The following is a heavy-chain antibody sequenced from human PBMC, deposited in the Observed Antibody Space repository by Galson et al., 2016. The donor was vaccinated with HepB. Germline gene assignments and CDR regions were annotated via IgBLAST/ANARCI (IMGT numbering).Heavy chain of an antibody. CDR1: GDSVSSNSAG. J-gene: IGHJ4*02. V-gene: IGHV6-1*01. Sequence: CAISGDSVSSNSAGWNWIRQSPSRGLEWLGRTFYRSNWQNDYAETVKSRLSINPDTSKNQFSLQLNSVTPEDTAGYYCARSYLLGRGFGWWGQGTLVTVSS. CDR2: TFYRSNWQN. CDR3: ARSYLLGRGFGW. D-gene: IGHD7-27*01.